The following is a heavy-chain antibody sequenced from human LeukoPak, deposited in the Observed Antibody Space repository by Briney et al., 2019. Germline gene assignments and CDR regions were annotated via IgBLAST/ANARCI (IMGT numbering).Heavy chain of an antibody. V-gene: IGHV4-61*10. CDR2: IFNTGPA. Sequence: SETLSLTCKVSGASVSTTPYYWTWIRQPAGKGLEWIGRIFNTGPANYNPSFKSRVTVSLDTSKNEFSLNLNSVTAADTAVYFCAASWNDERCFDPWGQGTLVTVSS. CDR1: GASVSTTPYY. CDR3: AASWNDERCFDP. J-gene: IGHJ5*02. D-gene: IGHD1-1*01.